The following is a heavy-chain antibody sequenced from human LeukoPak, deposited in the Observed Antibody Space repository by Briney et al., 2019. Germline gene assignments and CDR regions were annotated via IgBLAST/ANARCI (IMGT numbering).Heavy chain of an antibody. CDR1: GYTFTSYG. Sequence: GASVKVSCKASGYTFTSYGISWVRQAPGQGLEWMGWVSAYNGNTNYAQKLQGRVTMTTDTSTSTAYMELRNLRSDDTAVYYCARSNYGDHVDYWGQGTLVTVSS. D-gene: IGHD4-17*01. CDR2: VSAYNGNT. CDR3: ARSNYGDHVDY. V-gene: IGHV1-18*01. J-gene: IGHJ4*02.